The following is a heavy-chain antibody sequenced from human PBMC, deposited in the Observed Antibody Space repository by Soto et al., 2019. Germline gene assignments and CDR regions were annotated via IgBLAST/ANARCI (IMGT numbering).Heavy chain of an antibody. V-gene: IGHV1-69*13. Sequence: SVKVSCKASGGTVSSYAISWVRQAPGQGLEWMGGIIPIFGTANYAQKFQGRVTITADESTSTAYMELSSLRSEDKAVYYCARGLGGRNWFDPWGQGTLVTVSS. D-gene: IGHD3-10*01. J-gene: IGHJ5*02. CDR3: ARGLGGRNWFDP. CDR2: IIPIFGTA. CDR1: GGTVSSYA.